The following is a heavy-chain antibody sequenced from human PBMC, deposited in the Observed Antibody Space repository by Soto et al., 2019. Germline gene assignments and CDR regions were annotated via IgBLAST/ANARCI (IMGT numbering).Heavy chain of an antibody. V-gene: IGHV3-23*01. Sequence: EVQLLESGGGLVQPGGSLRLSCAASGFTFSSYAMSWVRQAPGKGLEWVSAISGSGGSTYYADAVKGRFTISRDISKNTLYLQMNSLRAEDTAVYYCAGRDSSSWYIGPIDYWGQGTLVTVSS. CDR2: ISGSGGST. CDR1: GFTFSSYA. CDR3: AGRDSSSWYIGPIDY. D-gene: IGHD6-13*01. J-gene: IGHJ4*02.